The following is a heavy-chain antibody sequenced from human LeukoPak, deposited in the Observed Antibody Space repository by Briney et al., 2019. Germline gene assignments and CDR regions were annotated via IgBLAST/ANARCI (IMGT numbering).Heavy chain of an antibody. CDR3: ATYRQVLLPFEA. J-gene: IGHJ5*02. D-gene: IGHD2-8*02. Sequence: GGSLRLSCAASGFTFSTFAMIWVRQPPGKGLEWVSSIFPSGGEIHYADSVRGRFTISRDNSKSTLSLQMNSLRAEDTAIYYCATYRQVLLPFEAWGQGTLVTVSS. CDR1: GFTFSTFA. CDR2: IFPSGGEI. V-gene: IGHV3-23*01.